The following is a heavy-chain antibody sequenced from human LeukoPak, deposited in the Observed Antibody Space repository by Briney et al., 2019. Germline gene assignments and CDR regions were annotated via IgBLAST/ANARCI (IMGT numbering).Heavy chain of an antibody. V-gene: IGHV3-11*01. CDR3: ARVYYDTDYYMDV. Sequence: PGGSLRLSCAASGFTFSDYYMSWIRQAPGKGLEWVSYISSSGSTIYYADSVKGRFTISRDNAKNSLYLQMDSLRAEDTAVYYCARVYYDTDYYMDVWGKGTTVTVSS. CDR1: GFTFSDYY. D-gene: IGHD3-9*01. J-gene: IGHJ6*03. CDR2: ISSSGSTI.